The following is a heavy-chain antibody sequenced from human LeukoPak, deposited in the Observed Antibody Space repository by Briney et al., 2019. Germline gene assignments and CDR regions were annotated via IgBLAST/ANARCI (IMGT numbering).Heavy chain of an antibody. CDR3: VRDIIRPGSFLYFDY. J-gene: IGHJ4*02. Sequence: ASVKVSCKASGGTFSSYAISWVRQAPGQGLEWMGRIIPILGIANYAQKFQGRVTITADKSTSTAYMELSSLRSEDTAVYYCVRDIIRPGSFLYFDYWGQGTLVTVSS. D-gene: IGHD3-10*01. CDR1: GGTFSSYA. CDR2: IIPILGIA. V-gene: IGHV1-69*04.